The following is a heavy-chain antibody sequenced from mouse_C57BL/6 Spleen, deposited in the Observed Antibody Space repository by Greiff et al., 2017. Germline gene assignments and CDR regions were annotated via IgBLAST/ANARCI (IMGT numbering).Heavy chain of an antibody. CDR1: GYAFSSCW. Sequence: VQLQESGAELVKPGASVKISCKASGYAFSSCWMNWVKQRPGKGLEWIGQIYPGDGDTTYNGKFKGKATLTADKSSSTAYMQLSSLTSEDSAVYFWARGGSNWDYFDYWGQGTTLTVSS. V-gene: IGHV1-80*01. D-gene: IGHD4-1*01. CDR2: IYPGDGDT. CDR3: ARGGSNWDYFDY. J-gene: IGHJ2*01.